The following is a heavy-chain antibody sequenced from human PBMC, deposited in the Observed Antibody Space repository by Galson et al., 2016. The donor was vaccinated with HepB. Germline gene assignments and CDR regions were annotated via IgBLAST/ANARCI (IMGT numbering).Heavy chain of an antibody. J-gene: IGHJ4*02. CDR1: GFIFSSYA. Sequence: SLRLSCAASGFIFSSYAMHWVRQAPGKGLEWVAGISLDGSNKYYADSVKGRFTISRDNTKNTLYLQMNSLRAEDTAVYYCASAPRELATIQRGSFDNWGQGTLVTVSS. D-gene: IGHD5-24*01. V-gene: IGHV3-30-3*01. CDR3: ASAPRELATIQRGSFDN. CDR2: ISLDGSNK.